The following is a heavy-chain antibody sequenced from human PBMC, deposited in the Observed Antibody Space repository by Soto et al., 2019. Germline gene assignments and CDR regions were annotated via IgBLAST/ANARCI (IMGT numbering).Heavy chain of an antibody. CDR1: GFIFNNFY. D-gene: IGHD2-2*01. CDR2: IPGSGFPV. Sequence: GGSLRLSCAASGFIFNNFYMNWVRQAPGKGLEWISHIPGSGFPVYHAEYVKGRFTISTDDSENTLYLQMSSLRAEDTAVYYCAKRKYCPSTTCFDYWGQGTQVTVSS. V-gene: IGHV3-48*01. J-gene: IGHJ4*02. CDR3: AKRKYCPSTTCFDY.